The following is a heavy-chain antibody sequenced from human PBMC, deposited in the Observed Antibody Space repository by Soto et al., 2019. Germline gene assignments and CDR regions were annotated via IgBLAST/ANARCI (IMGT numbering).Heavy chain of an antibody. V-gene: IGHV5-10-1*01. CDR1: GYSFTSYW. D-gene: IGHD6-19*01. Sequence: PGESLKISCKGSGYSFTSYWISWVRQMPGKGLEWMGRIDPSDSYTNYSPSFQGHVTISADKSISTAYLQWSSLKASDTAMYYCARRVAVAGYYYYGMDVWGQGTTVTVSS. CDR2: IDPSDSYT. CDR3: ARRVAVAGYYYYGMDV. J-gene: IGHJ6*02.